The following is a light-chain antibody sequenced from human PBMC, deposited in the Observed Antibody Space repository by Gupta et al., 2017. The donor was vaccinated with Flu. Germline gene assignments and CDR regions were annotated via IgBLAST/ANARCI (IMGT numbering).Light chain of an antibody. V-gene: IGLV2-11*01. CDR3: CSWGITYWV. Sequence: QSALPQPRSVSGSPGQSVTISCTGSSSDVGDNDYVTWYQQHPGKVPKLLIYDVRHRPSGVPDRFSGSRSGNTASLTISVLQAEDEADYYCCSWGITYWVFGGGTKLTVL. J-gene: IGLJ3*02. CDR2: DVR. CDR1: SSDVGDNDY.